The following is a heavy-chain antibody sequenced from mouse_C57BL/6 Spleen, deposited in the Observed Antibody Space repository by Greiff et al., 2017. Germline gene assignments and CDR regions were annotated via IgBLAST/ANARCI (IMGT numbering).Heavy chain of an antibody. CDR3: ASGGDDDGSSRFAY. CDR2: IYPGSGNT. CDR1: GYSFTSYY. Sequence: QVQLQQSGPELVKPGASVKISCKASGYSFTSYYIHWVKQRPGQGLEWIGWIYPGSGNTKYNEKFKGKATLTADTSSSTAYMQHSSLTSEDSAVYDCASGGDDDGSSRFAYWGQGTLVTVSA. D-gene: IGHD1-1*01. J-gene: IGHJ3*01. V-gene: IGHV1-66*01.